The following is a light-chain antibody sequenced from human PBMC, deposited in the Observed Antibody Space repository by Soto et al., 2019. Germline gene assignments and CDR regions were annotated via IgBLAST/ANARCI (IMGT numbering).Light chain of an antibody. CDR3: AAWDDSLNGVV. V-gene: IGLV1-36*01. J-gene: IGLJ2*01. Sequence: QSVLTQPPSVSEAPRQRVTISCSGSSSNIGNNAVNWYQQLPGKAPKLLIYYDDLLPSGVSDRFSGSKSGTSASLAISGLQFEDEADYYSAAWDDSLNGVVFGGGTKVTVL. CDR1: SSNIGNNA. CDR2: YDD.